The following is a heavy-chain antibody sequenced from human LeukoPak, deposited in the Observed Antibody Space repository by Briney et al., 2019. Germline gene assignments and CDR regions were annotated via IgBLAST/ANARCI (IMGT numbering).Heavy chain of an antibody. Sequence: PGGSLRLSCAASGFTSSTYWMHWVRQVPGKGLVWVSRITDDGSTTFYADSVKGRFTISRDNSKNTLYLQINSLRVEDTAVYYCAREILAPGKTHDYWGQGTLVTVSS. V-gene: IGHV3-74*01. J-gene: IGHJ4*02. CDR2: ITDDGSTT. CDR1: GFTSSTYW. CDR3: AREILAPGKTHDY. D-gene: IGHD3-3*01.